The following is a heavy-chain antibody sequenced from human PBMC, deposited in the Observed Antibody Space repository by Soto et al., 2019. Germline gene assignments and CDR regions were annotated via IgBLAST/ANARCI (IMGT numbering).Heavy chain of an antibody. V-gene: IGHV4-34*01. D-gene: IGHD6-13*01. J-gene: IGHJ5*02. CDR1: GGSFSGYY. Sequence: SETLSLTCAVYGGSFSGYYWCWIRQPPGKGLEWIGEINHSGGTNYNPSLKSRVTISVDTSKNQFSLKLSSVTAADTAVYYCARGASGYSSSWYRRWFDPWGQGTLVTV. CDR2: INHSGGT. CDR3: ARGASGYSSSWYRRWFDP.